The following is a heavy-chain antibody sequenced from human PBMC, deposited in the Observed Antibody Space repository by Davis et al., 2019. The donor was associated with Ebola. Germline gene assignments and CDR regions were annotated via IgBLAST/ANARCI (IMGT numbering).Heavy chain of an antibody. D-gene: IGHD4-23*01. Sequence: SETLSLTCTVSGGSISSSSYYWSWIRQPPGKGLEWIGYIYYSGRTSYNPSLESRVTISVDTSKNQFSLKLSSMTIADTAVYYCAREGGNSYFDYWGQGTLVTVSS. V-gene: IGHV4-61*01. J-gene: IGHJ4*02. CDR3: AREGGNSYFDY. CDR2: IYYSGRT. CDR1: GGSISSSSYY.